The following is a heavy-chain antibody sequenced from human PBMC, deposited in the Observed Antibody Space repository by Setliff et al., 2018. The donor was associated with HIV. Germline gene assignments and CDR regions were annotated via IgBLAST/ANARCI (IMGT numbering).Heavy chain of an antibody. CDR2: ISGSGGST. Sequence: GGSLRLSCAASGFTFSSYAMSWVRQAPGKGLEWVSAISGSGGSTYYADSVKGRFTISRDNSKNTLYLQMNSLRAEDTAVYYCSRAKWLVKAHFFDYWGQGTLVTVSS. CDR1: GFTFSSYA. D-gene: IGHD6-19*01. J-gene: IGHJ4*02. CDR3: SRAKWLVKAHFFDY. V-gene: IGHV3-23*01.